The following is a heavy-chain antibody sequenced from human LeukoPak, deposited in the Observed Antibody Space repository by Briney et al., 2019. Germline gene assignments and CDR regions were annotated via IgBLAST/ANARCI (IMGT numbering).Heavy chain of an antibody. J-gene: IGHJ4*02. CDR2: IKSIGSFT. V-gene: IGHV3-74*01. CDR3: VRETYGSGSD. Sequence: GGSLRLSCAASGFTFSSYWMNWARQAPGKGLVWVSRIKSIGSFTTYADSVKGRFTISRDNAASTLYLQMNSLRAEDTALYYCVRETYGSGSDWGQGTLATVSS. CDR1: GFTFSSYW. D-gene: IGHD3-10*01.